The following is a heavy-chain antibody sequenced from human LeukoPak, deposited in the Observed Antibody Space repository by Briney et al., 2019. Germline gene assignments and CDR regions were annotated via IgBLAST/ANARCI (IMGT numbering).Heavy chain of an antibody. CDR2: IIPIFGTA. CDR3: ARDPPWAATAIVGDDAFDI. Sequence: ASVKVSCKASGGTFSSYAISWVRQAPGQGLEWMGGIIPIFGTANYAQKFQGRVTITADESTSTAYMELSSLRSEDTAVYYCARDPPWAATAIVGDDAFDIWGQGTMVTVSS. V-gene: IGHV1-69*01. D-gene: IGHD2-21*02. J-gene: IGHJ3*02. CDR1: GGTFSSYA.